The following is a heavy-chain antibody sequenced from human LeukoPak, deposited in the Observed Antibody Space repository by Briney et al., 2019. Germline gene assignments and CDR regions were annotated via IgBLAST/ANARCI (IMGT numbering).Heavy chain of an antibody. CDR2: IFPIFGTG. J-gene: IGHJ6*03. D-gene: IGHD5-18*01. CDR1: GGTFSSYA. V-gene: IGHV1-69*13. CDR3: ASGLDTAMVTQVSYYYYYMDV. Sequence: SVKVSCKASGGTFSSYAICWVRQAPGQGLEWTGGIFPIFGTGNYAQKFRGRVTITADESTSTAYMELSSLRSEDTAVYYCASGLDTAMVTQVSYYYYYMDVWGKGTTVTISS.